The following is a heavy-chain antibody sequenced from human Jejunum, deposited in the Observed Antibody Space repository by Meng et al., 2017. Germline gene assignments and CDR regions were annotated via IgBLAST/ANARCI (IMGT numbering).Heavy chain of an antibody. CDR1: GGSITSNDYY. CDR3: ARGNYFSSHDY. J-gene: IGHJ4*02. Sequence: QVQLQQSGPGLVKPAQTLSLTGTVSGGSITSNDYYCSWIRQPPGKGLEWIGFIQYSGTTYYSPSLKSRVTISTDTSQKQCSLEVSSVTAADSAVYYCARGNYFSSHDYWGQGTLVTVSS. CDR2: IQYSGTT. D-gene: IGHD4-11*01. V-gene: IGHV4-30-4*01.